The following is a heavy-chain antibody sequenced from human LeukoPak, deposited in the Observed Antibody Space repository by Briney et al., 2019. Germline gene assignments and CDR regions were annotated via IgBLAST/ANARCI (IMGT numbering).Heavy chain of an antibody. Sequence: GGSLRLSCVASGFTFSNYYMNWVRQAPGKGLEWVANVRQDGKYKPYLDAVKGRFTISRDNAKKSLYLQMNSLRAEDTAVYYCATYSILNAREFRYWGQGTLVTVTS. D-gene: IGHD4-11*01. CDR2: VRQDGKYK. V-gene: IGHV3-7*01. J-gene: IGHJ1*01. CDR1: GFTFSNYY. CDR3: ATYSILNAREFRY.